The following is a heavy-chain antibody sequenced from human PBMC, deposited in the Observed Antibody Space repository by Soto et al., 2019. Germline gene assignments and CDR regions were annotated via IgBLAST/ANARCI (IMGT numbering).Heavy chain of an antibody. CDR2: IYDSGST. D-gene: IGHD4-17*01. J-gene: IGHJ4*02. V-gene: IGHV4-30-4*01. CDR3: ARMTTVTPLDS. CDR1: GDSISSGDYY. Sequence: QVQLQESGPGLVKPSQTLSLTCTVAGDSISSGDYYWNWIRQPPGRGLEWIGYIYDSGSTYYNPSLKSRVTISLDTSKHQFSLRLSSVTAADAAVYYCARMTTVTPLDSWGQGTLVTVSS.